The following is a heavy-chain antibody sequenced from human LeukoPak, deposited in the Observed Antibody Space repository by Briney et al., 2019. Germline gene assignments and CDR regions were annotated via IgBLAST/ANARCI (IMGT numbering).Heavy chain of an antibody. CDR3: ARGSWDYYDSSGSYYFDY. CDR2: IYSGGST. D-gene: IGHD3-22*01. Sequence: GGSLRLSCAASGFTVSSNYMSWVRQAPGKGLEWVSVIYSGGSTYYADSVKGRFTISRDNSKNTLYLQMNSLRAEDTAVYYCARGSWDYYDSSGSYYFDYWGQGTLVTVSS. CDR1: GFTVSSNY. J-gene: IGHJ4*02. V-gene: IGHV3-66*01.